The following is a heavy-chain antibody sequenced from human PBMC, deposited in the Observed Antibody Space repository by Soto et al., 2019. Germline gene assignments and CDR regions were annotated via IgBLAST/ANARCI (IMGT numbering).Heavy chain of an antibody. CDR2: IYYSGST. CDR3: ARDRNILPGYYTPRPEYTWSDP. V-gene: IGHV4-61*08. D-gene: IGHD3-9*01. CDR1: GGSISSGDYY. J-gene: IGHJ5*02. Sequence: SETLSLTCTVSGGSISSGDYYWSWIRQPPGKGLEWIGYIYYSGSTNYNPSLKSRVTISVDTSKNQFSLKLSSVTAADTAVYYCARDRNILPGYYTPRPEYTWSDPWGQETLVTVSS.